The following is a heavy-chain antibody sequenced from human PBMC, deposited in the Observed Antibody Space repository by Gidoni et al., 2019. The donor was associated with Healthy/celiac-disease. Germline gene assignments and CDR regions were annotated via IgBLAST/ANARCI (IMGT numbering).Heavy chain of an antibody. V-gene: IGHV4-34*01. CDR3: ARRVAVAGTDYYFDY. CDR1: GGSFSGYY. CDR2: INHSGST. D-gene: IGHD6-19*01. J-gene: IGHJ4*02. Sequence: QVQLQQWGAGLLKPSETLSLTCAVYGGSFSGYYWSWIRQPPGKGLEWIGEINHSGSTNYNPSLKSRVTISVDTSKNQFSLKLSSVTAADTAVYYCARRVAVAGTDYYFDYWGQGTLVTVSS.